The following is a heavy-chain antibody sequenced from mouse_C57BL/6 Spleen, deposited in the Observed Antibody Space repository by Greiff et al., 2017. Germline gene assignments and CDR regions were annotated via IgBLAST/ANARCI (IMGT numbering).Heavy chain of an antibody. CDR2: FHPYNDDT. J-gene: IGHJ2*01. V-gene: IGHV1-47*01. D-gene: IGHD4-1*01. CDR1: GYTFPTYL. CDR3: AVLTPFDY. Sequence: QVQLQQSGAELVNPGAPVKMSCKVSGYTFPTYLIAWMKQNHGKSLEWIGNFHPYNDDTKSNEKFKGTATLTVEKSSSTVYLELSLLTSDVSAVYYCAVLTPFDYWGQGTTLTVSS.